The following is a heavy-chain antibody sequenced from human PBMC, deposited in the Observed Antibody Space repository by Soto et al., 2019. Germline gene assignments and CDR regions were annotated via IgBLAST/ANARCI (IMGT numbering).Heavy chain of an antibody. Sequence: PGGSLRLSCAASGFTFSSYSMNWVRQAPGKGLEWVSSISSSSSYIYYADSVKGRFTISRDNAKNSLYLQMNSLRAEDTAVYYCARDFWVTPIPYFDYWGQGTLVTVSS. CDR1: GFTFSSYS. J-gene: IGHJ4*02. V-gene: IGHV3-21*01. D-gene: IGHD2-21*02. CDR3: ARDFWVTPIPYFDY. CDR2: ISSSSSYI.